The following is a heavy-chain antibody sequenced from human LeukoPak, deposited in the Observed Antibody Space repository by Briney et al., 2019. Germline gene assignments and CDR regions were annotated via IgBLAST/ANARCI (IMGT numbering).Heavy chain of an antibody. D-gene: IGHD3-22*01. V-gene: IGHV3-33*01. CDR3: ARDLGTYYDSSGPDY. Sequence: PGGSLRLSCAASGFTFSSYGMHWVRQAPGKGLEWVAVIWYDGSNKYYADSAKGRFTISRDNSKNTLYLQMNSLRAEDTAVYYCARDLGTYYDSSGPDYWGQGTLVTVSS. CDR2: IWYDGSNK. J-gene: IGHJ4*02. CDR1: GFTFSSYG.